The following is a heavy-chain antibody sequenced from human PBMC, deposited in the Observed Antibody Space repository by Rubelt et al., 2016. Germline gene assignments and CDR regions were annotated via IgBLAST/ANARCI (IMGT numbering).Heavy chain of an antibody. V-gene: IGHV3-9*01. Sequence: GGGLVQPGRSLRLSCAASGFTFDDYAMHWVRQAPGKGLEWVSGISWNSGSIGYADSVKGRFTISRDNAKNSLYLQMNSLRAEDTALYYCAKGSRIAAPFFYYCGMDVWGQGTTVTVSS. CDR3: AKGSRIAAPFFYYCGMDV. D-gene: IGHD6-6*01. CDR2: ISWNSGSI. CDR1: GFTFDDYA. J-gene: IGHJ6*02.